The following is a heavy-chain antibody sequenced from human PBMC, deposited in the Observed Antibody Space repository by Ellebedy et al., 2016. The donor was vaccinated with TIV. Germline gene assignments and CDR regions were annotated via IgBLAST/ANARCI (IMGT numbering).Heavy chain of an antibody. J-gene: IGHJ6*02. CDR1: GYTFTSYG. D-gene: IGHD3-22*01. V-gene: IGHV1-18*01. CDR3: ARVPLYDYYDSSGPTYYYYGMDV. Sequence: ASVKVSCXASGYTFTSYGISWVRQAPGQGLEWMGWISAYNGNTNYAQKLQGRVTMTTDTSTSTAYMELRSLRSDDTAVYYCARVPLYDYYDSSGPTYYYYGMDVWGQGTTVTVSS. CDR2: ISAYNGNT.